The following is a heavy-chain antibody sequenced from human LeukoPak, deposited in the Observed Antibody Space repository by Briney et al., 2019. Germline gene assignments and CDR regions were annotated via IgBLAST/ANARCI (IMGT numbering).Heavy chain of an antibody. V-gene: IGHV7-4-1*02. Sequence: ASVKVSCKASGYTFTSYAMNWVRQAPGQGLEWMGWINTNTGNPTYAQGFTGRFVFSLDTSVSTAYLQISSLKAEDTAMYYCARQGAITIHRNWFDPWGQGTLVTVSS. CDR3: ARQGAITIHRNWFDP. D-gene: IGHD3-3*01. CDR2: INTNTGNP. J-gene: IGHJ5*02. CDR1: GYTFTSYA.